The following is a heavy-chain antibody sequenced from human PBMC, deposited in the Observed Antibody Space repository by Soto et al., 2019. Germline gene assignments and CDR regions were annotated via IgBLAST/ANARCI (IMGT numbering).Heavy chain of an antibody. Sequence: RRLSCAASGFTFSSYWMSWVRQAPGKGLEWVANIKQDGSEKYYVDSVKGRFTISRDNAKNSLYLQMNSLRAEDTAVYYCARRRQWLDQTNAFDIWGQGTMVNVS. D-gene: IGHD6-19*01. CDR3: ARRRQWLDQTNAFDI. V-gene: IGHV3-7*01. CDR1: GFTFSSYW. CDR2: IKQDGSEK. J-gene: IGHJ3*02.